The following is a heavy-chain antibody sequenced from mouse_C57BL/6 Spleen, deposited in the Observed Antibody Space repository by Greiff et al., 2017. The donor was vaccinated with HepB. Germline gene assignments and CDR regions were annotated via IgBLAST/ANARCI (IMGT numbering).Heavy chain of an antibody. CDR3: TRATRSYYFDY. Sequence: EVKLVESGEGLVKPGGSLKLSCAASGFTFSSYAMSWVRQTPEKRLEWVAYISSGGDYIYYADTVKGRFTISRDNARNTLYLQMSSLKSEDTAMYYCTRATRSYYFDYWGQGTTLTVSS. D-gene: IGHD6-1*01. CDR2: ISSGGDYI. CDR1: GFTFSSYA. J-gene: IGHJ2*01. V-gene: IGHV5-9-1*02.